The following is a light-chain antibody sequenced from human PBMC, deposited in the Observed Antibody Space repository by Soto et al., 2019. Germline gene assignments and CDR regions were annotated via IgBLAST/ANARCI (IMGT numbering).Light chain of an antibody. CDR2: DAS. J-gene: IGKJ4*01. Sequence: EIVLTQYPATLSLSPGERATLSCRASQSVSGYLAWYQQKPGQAPRLLMYDASNRATGIPARFSGSGSGTDFTLTISSLEPEDVAVYYCQQRSNWPSTFGGGNKVEIK. CDR1: QSVSGY. CDR3: QQRSNWPST. V-gene: IGKV3-11*01.